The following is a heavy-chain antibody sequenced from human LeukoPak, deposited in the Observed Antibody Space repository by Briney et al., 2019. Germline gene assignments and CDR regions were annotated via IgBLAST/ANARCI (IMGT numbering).Heavy chain of an antibody. J-gene: IGHJ4*02. Sequence: ASVKVSCKASGYTFTSYYMHWVRQAPGQGLEWMGIINPSGGSTSYAQKFQGRVTMTRDASTGTVYMELSSLRSEDTAVYYCARDRYCTNGVCHIADYWGQGTLVTVSS. D-gene: IGHD2-8*01. CDR3: ARDRYCTNGVCHIADY. CDR1: GYTFTSYY. V-gene: IGHV1-46*03. CDR2: INPSGGST.